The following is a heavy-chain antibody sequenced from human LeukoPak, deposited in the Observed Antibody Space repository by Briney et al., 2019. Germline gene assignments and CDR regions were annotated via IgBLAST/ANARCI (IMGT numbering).Heavy chain of an antibody. CDR1: GFTFSDSV. D-gene: IGHD3-3*01. J-gene: IGHJ4*01. CDR2: IRSKTKSGET. Sequence: GGSLRLSCYVSGFTFSDSVIHWVRHAAGKGLEWVGRIRSKTKSGETAYAASVKGRFTISRDDPKDTAYLQMNSLKPEDTAVYYCTSPAHDFDIWSGYYSLWGHGTQVTVSS. V-gene: IGHV3-73*01. CDR3: TSPAHDFDIWSGYYSL.